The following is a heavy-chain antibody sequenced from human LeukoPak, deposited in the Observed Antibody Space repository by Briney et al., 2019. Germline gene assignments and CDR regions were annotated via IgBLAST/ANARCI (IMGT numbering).Heavy chain of an antibody. Sequence: GGSLRLSCAASGFTFSSYWMHWVRHAPGKGPVWVSRINSDGSSTSYADSVKGRFTISRDNAKNTLYQQMNSLRAEDTAVYYCARDKCSSGWYPYFDYWGQGTLVTVSS. V-gene: IGHV3-74*01. CDR1: GFTFSSYW. CDR2: INSDGSST. D-gene: IGHD6-19*01. CDR3: ARDKCSSGWYPYFDY. J-gene: IGHJ4*02.